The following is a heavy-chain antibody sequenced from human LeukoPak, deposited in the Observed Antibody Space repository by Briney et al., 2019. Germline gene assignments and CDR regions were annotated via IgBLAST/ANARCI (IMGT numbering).Heavy chain of an antibody. V-gene: IGHV4-59*01. CDR2: IYYSGST. Sequence: SETLSLTCTVSGGSISSYYWSWIRQPPGKGLEWIGYIYYSGSTNYNPSLKSRVTISVDTSKNQFSLKLSSVTAADTAVYYCARELGGGAYFDYWGQGTLVTVSS. CDR3: ARELGGGAYFDY. J-gene: IGHJ4*02. CDR1: GGSISSYY. D-gene: IGHD1-26*01.